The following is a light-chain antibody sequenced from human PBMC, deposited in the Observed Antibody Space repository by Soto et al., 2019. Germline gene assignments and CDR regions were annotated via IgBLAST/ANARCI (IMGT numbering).Light chain of an antibody. J-gene: IGKJ5*01. Sequence: IVLIQSPASLSVSLGDRATISCRASQNISNYLVWYQQKPGQAPGLLIYGVSNMATDIPARFSGSGSGTDFTLTINSLKQEDFATYDGQQGYSIPLTFGQGTRLEI. CDR3: QQGYSIPLT. CDR2: GVS. CDR1: QNISNY. V-gene: IGKV3-11*01.